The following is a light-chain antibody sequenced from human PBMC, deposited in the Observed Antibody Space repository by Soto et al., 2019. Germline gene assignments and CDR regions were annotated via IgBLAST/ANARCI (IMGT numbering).Light chain of an antibody. CDR1: QSVSSY. CDR3: QLRSNCPRYT. J-gene: IGKJ2*01. CDR2: DAS. Sequence: EIVLTQSPATLSLSPGERYTLSCRASQSVSSYLAWYQQKPGQAPRLLIYDASNRATGIPARCSGSGSGTDFTLTISSREPEDFEVYYWQLRSNCPRYTMGHGTKLAIK. V-gene: IGKV3-11*01.